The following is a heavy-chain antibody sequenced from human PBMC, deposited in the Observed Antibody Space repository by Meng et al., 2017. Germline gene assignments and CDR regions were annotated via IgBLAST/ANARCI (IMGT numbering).Heavy chain of an antibody. V-gene: IGHV3-21*01. J-gene: IGHJ4*02. Sequence: EVQLVESGGGLVKPGGSLGLSCAASGFTFSSYSMNWVRQAPGKGLEWVSSISSSSSYIYYADSVKGRFTISRDNAKNSLYLQMNSLRAEDTAVYYCARYDSSGGDYWGQGTLVTVSS. CDR3: ARYDSSGGDY. D-gene: IGHD3-22*01. CDR1: GFTFSSYS. CDR2: ISSSSSYI.